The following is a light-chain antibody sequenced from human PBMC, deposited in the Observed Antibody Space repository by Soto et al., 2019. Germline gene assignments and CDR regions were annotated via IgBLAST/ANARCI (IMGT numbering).Light chain of an antibody. CDR1: NSDVGGYDR. Sequence: LTQPASVSGSPGQSITTSCTGTNSDVGGYDRVSWYQHHPGKAPKLLIFEVYNRPSGISDRFSGSKSGDTASLTISGLQAEDEADYYCISYIPSTATHWVFGGGTKVTVL. CDR3: ISYIPSTATHWV. CDR2: EVY. V-gene: IGLV2-14*01. J-gene: IGLJ3*02.